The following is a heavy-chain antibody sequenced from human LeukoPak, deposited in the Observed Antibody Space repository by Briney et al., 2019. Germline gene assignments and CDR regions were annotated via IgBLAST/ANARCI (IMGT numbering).Heavy chain of an antibody. CDR1: GFTVSSNY. CDR2: VYSGVNT. J-gene: IGHJ4*02. D-gene: IGHD5-24*01. CDR3: ARVMDYFDY. Sequence: GGSLRLSCAASGFTVSSNYMSWVRQAPGKGLEWVSVVYSGVNTYYADSVKGRFTISRDNSKNTLYLRMNSLRAEDTAVYYCARVMDYFDYWGQGTLVTVSS. V-gene: IGHV3-53*01.